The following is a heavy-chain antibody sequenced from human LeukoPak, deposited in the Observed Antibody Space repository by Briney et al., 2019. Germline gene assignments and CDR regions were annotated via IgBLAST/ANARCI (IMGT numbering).Heavy chain of an antibody. D-gene: IGHD2-2*01. J-gene: IGHJ4*02. CDR3: ARQTNILLVVAAYFGFDF. CDR1: GCSISGRNYY. V-gene: IGHV4-39*01. Sequence: SETLSLTCTVSGCSISGRNYYWARIRQPPGKGLEWVGSISSSGSTYDNPSLKSRVTMAVDTSKSQFSLNLSSVTAADTAVYYSARQTNILLVVAAYFGFDFWGQGTLVSVSS. CDR2: ISSSGST.